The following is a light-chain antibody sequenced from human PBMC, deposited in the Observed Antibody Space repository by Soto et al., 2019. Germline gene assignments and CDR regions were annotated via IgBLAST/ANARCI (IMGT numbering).Light chain of an antibody. J-gene: IGKJ2*01. Sequence: EMGLTQSPGTLSLSPGEGATLSCRASQSVSSTSLAWYQQRPGQAPRLLMYGTSTRATGIPDRFSGSGSGTDFTLTISRLEPEDFAVYYCQQYDNSPLYTFGQGTKVDIK. CDR3: QQYDNSPLYT. V-gene: IGKV3-20*01. CDR2: GTS. CDR1: QSVSSTS.